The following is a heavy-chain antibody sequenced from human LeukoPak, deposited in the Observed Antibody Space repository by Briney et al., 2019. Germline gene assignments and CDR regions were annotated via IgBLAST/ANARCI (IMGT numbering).Heavy chain of an antibody. CDR1: GFTFSSYG. CDR3: ARERYGSSSYYFDY. J-gene: IGHJ4*02. CDR2: IWYDGSNK. V-gene: IGHV3-33*01. D-gene: IGHD6-6*01. Sequence: GRSLRLSCAASGFTFSSYGMHWVRQAPGKGLEWVAVIWYDGSNKYYADSVKGRFTISRDNSKNTLYLQMNSLRAEDTAVYYCARERYGSSSYYFDYWGQGTLVTVSS.